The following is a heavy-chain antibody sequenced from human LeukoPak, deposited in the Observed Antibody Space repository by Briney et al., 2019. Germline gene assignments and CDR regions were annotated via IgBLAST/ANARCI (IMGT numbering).Heavy chain of an antibody. Sequence: SVKVSCKASGGAFSSYAISWVRQAPGQGLEWMGRIIPILGIANYAQKFQGRVTITADKSTSTAYMELSSLRSEDTAVYYCAREGNRGMDVWGQGTTVTVSS. D-gene: IGHD2/OR15-2a*01. V-gene: IGHV1-69*04. J-gene: IGHJ6*02. CDR3: AREGNRGMDV. CDR2: IIPILGIA. CDR1: GGAFSSYA.